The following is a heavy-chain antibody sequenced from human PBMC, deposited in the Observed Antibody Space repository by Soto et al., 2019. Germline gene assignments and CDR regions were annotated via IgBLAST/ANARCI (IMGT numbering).Heavy chain of an antibody. Sequence: ASVKVSCKASGYTFTSYYMHWVRQAPGQGLEWMGIINPSGGSTSYAQKFQGRVTMTRDTSTSTVYMELSSLRSDDTAVYYCARDSRPPPREYYFDYWGQGTLVTVSS. J-gene: IGHJ4*02. CDR2: INPSGGST. CDR1: GYTFTSYY. V-gene: IGHV1-46*03. CDR3: ARDSRPPPREYYFDY.